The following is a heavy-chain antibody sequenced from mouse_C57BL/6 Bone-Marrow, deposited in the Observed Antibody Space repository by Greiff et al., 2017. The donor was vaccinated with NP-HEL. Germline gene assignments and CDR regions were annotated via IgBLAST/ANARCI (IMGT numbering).Heavy chain of an antibody. J-gene: IGHJ2*01. CDR3: ARVYDGYPYYFDY. CDR2: ISAGGSYT. CDR1: GFTFSSYA. V-gene: IGHV5-4*03. D-gene: IGHD2-3*01. Sequence: DVKLQESGGGLVKPGGSLKLSCAASGFTFSSYAMSWVRQTPEKRLEWVATISAGGSYTYYPDNVKGRFTISRDNAKNNLYLQMSHLKSEDTAMYYCARVYDGYPYYFDYWGQGTTLTVSS.